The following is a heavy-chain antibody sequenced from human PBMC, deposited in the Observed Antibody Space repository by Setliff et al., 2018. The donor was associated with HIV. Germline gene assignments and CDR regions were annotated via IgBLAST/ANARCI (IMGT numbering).Heavy chain of an antibody. CDR2: IYHSGST. CDR1: GGSISSSNW. CDR3: ARDVKSGSYSPGAFDI. D-gene: IGHD3-10*01. Sequence: PSETLSLTCAVSGGSISSSNWWCWVRQPPGKGLEWIGEIYHSGSTNYNPSLKSRVTISVDKSKNQFSLNLSSVTAADTAVYYCARDVKSGSYSPGAFDIWGKGQLS. J-gene: IGHJ3*02. V-gene: IGHV4-4*02.